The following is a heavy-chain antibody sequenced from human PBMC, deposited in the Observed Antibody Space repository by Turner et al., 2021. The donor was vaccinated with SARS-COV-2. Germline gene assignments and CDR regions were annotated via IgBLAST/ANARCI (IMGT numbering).Heavy chain of an antibody. CDR1: DGSLIGHF. V-gene: IGHV4-34*12. D-gene: IGHD6-19*01. Sequence: QVQVQQWGAGLLKPAESLSNTGGHNDGSLIGHFWTWVRQTPGKGLEWIGEVVHSGITNYNPSVETRVTLSVDTSKNQFSLRLSSVTAADTAVYFCARAVAVASYYYCGLDVWGQGTPVTVSS. J-gene: IGHJ6*02. CDR2: VVHSGIT. CDR3: ARAVAVASYYYCGLDV.